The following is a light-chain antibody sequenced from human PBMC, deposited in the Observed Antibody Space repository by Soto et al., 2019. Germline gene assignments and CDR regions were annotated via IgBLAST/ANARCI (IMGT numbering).Light chain of an antibody. J-gene: IGKJ5*01. V-gene: IGKV1-5*01. CDR2: NAD. CDR1: QDINRW. Sequence: DIQMTQSPSTLSASVGDRVTITCRASQDINRWLAWYQQKPGKAPKILIYNADTLERAVPSRFSGSGSGKEFTLTISSLQPVDLATYYCQQFKSYPITCGQRTRMAI. CDR3: QQFKSYPIT.